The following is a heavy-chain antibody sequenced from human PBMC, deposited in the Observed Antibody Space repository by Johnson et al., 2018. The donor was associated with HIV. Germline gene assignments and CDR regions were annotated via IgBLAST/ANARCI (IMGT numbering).Heavy chain of an antibody. J-gene: IGHJ3*02. V-gene: IGHV3-20*03. Sequence: SLLLSFSSSFFPFSSSFLHLFLQSPFNLLYFFSFLNWNGGSTGYADSVKGRFTISRDNAKNSLHLQMNSLRAEDTAFYYCARDRRNRQWQRLDAFDIWGQGTMVIVSS. D-gene: IGHD6-19*01. CDR1: FFPFSSSF. CDR3: ARDRRNRQWQRLDAFDI. CDR2: LNWNGGST.